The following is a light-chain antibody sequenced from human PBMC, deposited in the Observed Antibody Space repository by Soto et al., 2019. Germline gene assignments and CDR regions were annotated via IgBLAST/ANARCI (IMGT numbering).Light chain of an antibody. Sequence: EMVMTQSPATLSVSPGERATLSCRASQSVSGNLAWYQQKPGQAPRRLIYGASTRATGIPARFSGSGSGTEFTLTISSLQSEDFAVYYCQQYNNWPLFGQGTKVDIK. J-gene: IGKJ1*01. V-gene: IGKV3-15*01. CDR3: QQYNNWPL. CDR2: GAS. CDR1: QSVSGN.